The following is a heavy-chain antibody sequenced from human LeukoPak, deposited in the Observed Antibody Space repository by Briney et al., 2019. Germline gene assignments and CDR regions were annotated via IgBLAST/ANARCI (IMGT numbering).Heavy chain of an antibody. CDR3: ARAYDILTGDNWFDP. Sequence: ASVKVSCKASGYTFTNYGISWVRQAPGQGLEWMGWISAYNDNTNYAQNLQGRLTMTTDTSTSTAYMELRSLRSDDTAVYYCARAYDILTGDNWFDPWGQGTLVTVSS. D-gene: IGHD3-9*01. CDR2: ISAYNDNT. V-gene: IGHV1-18*01. J-gene: IGHJ5*02. CDR1: GYTFTNYG.